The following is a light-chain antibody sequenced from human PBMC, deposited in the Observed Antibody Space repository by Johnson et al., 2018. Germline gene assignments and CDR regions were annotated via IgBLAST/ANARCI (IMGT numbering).Light chain of an antibody. Sequence: QSVLTQPPSVSAAPGQKVTISCSGSSSNIGNNYVSWYQQLPGKAPKLLIYENNKRPSGIPDRLSGSKSGTSATLGITGLQTGDEADYYCGTLDSSLSAGNVFGTGTKVTV. CDR1: SSNIGNNY. V-gene: IGLV1-51*02. CDR3: GTLDSSLSAGNV. J-gene: IGLJ1*01. CDR2: ENN.